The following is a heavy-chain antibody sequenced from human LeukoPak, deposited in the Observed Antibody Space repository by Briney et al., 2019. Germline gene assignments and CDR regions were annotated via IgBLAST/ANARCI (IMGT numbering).Heavy chain of an antibody. CDR2: IYGGGNT. V-gene: IGHV3-53*01. Sequence: GGSLRLSCAASGFTVGSSYMNWVRQAPGKGLEWVSLIYGGGNTYYADSVKGRFTIFRDNSKNTLYLQMNSLRAEDTAVYYCARRGDGGRSFDYWGQGTLVTVSS. CDR1: GFTVGSSY. CDR3: ARRGDGGRSFDY. D-gene: IGHD4-23*01. J-gene: IGHJ4*02.